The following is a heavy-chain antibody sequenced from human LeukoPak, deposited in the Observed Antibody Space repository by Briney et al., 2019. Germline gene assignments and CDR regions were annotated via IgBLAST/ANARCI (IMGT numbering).Heavy chain of an antibody. CDR3: ARVDQWPSDS. J-gene: IGHJ4*02. V-gene: IGHV3-23*01. D-gene: IGHD6-19*01. Sequence: GGSLRLSCAASGFTFSSSAMSWVRQAPGKGLEWVSVIGGSGGNTYYADSVKGRFTISRDSSKNTLYLQMSSLRAEDTAVYYCARVDQWPSDSWGQGTLVTVSS. CDR1: GFTFSSSA. CDR2: IGGSGGNT.